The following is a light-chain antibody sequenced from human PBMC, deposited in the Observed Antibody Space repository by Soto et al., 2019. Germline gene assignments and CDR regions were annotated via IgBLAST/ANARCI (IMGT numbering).Light chain of an antibody. CDR3: QQLNNYPPT. V-gene: IGKV1-8*01. CDR1: QGISSY. CDR2: AAS. Sequence: IRMTQSPSSLSASTGDRVTITCRASQGISSYLAWYQQKPGKAPKLLIYAASTLQSGVPSRFSGRGSGTEFTLTISNLQPEDVATYFCQQLNNYPPTFGPGTRLEIK. J-gene: IGKJ5*01.